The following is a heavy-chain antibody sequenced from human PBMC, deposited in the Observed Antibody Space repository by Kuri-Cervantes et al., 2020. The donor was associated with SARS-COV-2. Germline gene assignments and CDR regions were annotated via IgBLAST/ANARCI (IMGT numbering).Heavy chain of an antibody. CDR3: TTDRYCTNGVCYTGFNYYYGMDV. J-gene: IGHJ6*02. CDR1: GFTFSRHW. V-gene: IGHV3-7*03. CDR2: IKEDGRVK. Sequence: GESLKISCAASGFTFSRHWMNWVRQAPGKGLEWVANIKEDGRVKDHVDSVKGRFTISRDNAKNSLYLQMNSLRAEDTAVYFCTTDRYCTNGVCYTGFNYYYGMDVWGQGTTVTVSS. D-gene: IGHD2-8*01.